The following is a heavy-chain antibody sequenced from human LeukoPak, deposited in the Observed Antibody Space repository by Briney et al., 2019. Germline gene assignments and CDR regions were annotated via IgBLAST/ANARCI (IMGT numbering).Heavy chain of an antibody. CDR3: ARDRSKLWGYGMDV. Sequence: SQTLSLTCTVSGGSISSGGYYWSWIRQHPGKGLEWIGYIYYSGSTYYNPSLKSRVTISVDTSKNQFSLKLSSVTAADTAVYYCARDRSKLWGYGMDVWGQGTTVTVSS. D-gene: IGHD3-16*01. CDR1: GGSISSGGYY. CDR2: IYYSGST. J-gene: IGHJ6*02. V-gene: IGHV4-31*03.